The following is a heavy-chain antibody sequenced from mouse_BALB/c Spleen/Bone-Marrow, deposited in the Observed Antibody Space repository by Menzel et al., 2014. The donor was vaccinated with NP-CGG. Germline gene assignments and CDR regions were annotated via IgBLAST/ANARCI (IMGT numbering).Heavy chain of an antibody. CDR3: ANWSYYAMDY. J-gene: IGHJ4*01. V-gene: IGHV1-15*01. CDR1: GYTFTDYE. Sequence: LVESGAELVRPGASVTLSCKASGYTFTDYEMHWVKQTPVHGLEWIGTLDPETGGTAYNQKFKDMATLTADKSSTTAYMELRSLTSEDSAGYYCANWSYYAMDYWGQGISVTVSS. CDR2: LDPETGGT. D-gene: IGHD4-1*01.